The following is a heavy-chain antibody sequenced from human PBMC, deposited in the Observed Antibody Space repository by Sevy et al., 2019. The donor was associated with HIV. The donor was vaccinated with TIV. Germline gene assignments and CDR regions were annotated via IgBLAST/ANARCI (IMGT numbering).Heavy chain of an antibody. Sequence: ASVKVSCKASGGTFSSYAISWVLQAPGQGLEWMGGIIPIFGTANYAQKFQGRVTITADKSTSTAYMELSSLRSEDTAVYYCARDFQGYDYQHGDAFDIWGQGTMVTVSS. CDR1: GGTFSSYA. D-gene: IGHD5-12*01. V-gene: IGHV1-69*06. CDR2: IIPIFGTA. CDR3: ARDFQGYDYQHGDAFDI. J-gene: IGHJ3*02.